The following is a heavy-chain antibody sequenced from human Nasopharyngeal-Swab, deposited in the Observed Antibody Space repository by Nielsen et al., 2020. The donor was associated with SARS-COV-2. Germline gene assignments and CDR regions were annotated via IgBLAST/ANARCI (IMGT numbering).Heavy chain of an antibody. J-gene: IGHJ6*02. CDR3: ARTIAAAGPYGMDV. D-gene: IGHD6-13*01. CDR2: IWYDGSNK. CDR1: GFTFSSYG. V-gene: IGHV3-33*01. Sequence: GGSLRLSCAASGFTFSSYGMHWVRQAPGKGPEWVAVIWYDGSNKYYADSVKGRFTISRDNAKNSLYLQMNSLRAEDTAVYYCARTIAAAGPYGMDVWGQGTTVTVSS.